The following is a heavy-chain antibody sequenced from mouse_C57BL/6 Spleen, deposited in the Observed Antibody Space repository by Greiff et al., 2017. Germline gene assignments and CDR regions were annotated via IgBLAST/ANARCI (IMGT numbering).Heavy chain of an antibody. CDR1: GYTFTSYW. CDR2: IDPSASET. Sequence: VQLQQPGAELVRPGSSVKLSCKASGYTFTSYWMHWVKQRPIQGLEWIGNIDPSASETHSNQKFKDKATLTVDKSSSTAYMQRSSLTSEDSAVYYCARAYYYGSSDYFDYWGQGTTRTVSS. D-gene: IGHD1-1*01. V-gene: IGHV1-52*01. CDR3: ARAYYYGSSDYFDY. J-gene: IGHJ2*01.